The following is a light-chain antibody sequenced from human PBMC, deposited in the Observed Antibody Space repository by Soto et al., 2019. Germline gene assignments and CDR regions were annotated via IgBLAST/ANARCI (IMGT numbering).Light chain of an antibody. CDR3: QPYDNPHT. J-gene: IGKJ4*01. CDR1: QDISNY. Sequence: DIQMTQSPSSLSASVGDRVTITCQASQDISNYLNWYQQKPGKAPKLLIYDASNLETGVPSRFSGSGSGTDFTFTISSLQPEDIATYYCQPYDNPHTFGGGTKVEIK. V-gene: IGKV1-33*01. CDR2: DAS.